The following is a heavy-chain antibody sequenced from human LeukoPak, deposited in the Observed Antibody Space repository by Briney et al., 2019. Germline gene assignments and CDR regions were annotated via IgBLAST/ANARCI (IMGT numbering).Heavy chain of an antibody. Sequence: GGSLRLSCAASGFTFSTYVMHWARQAPGKGLECVAIISYEGSDKSYANPAKGRFTTSRENSKNTLYLQMNSLRAEDTAVYYCAKDIAPNERSALQHWGQGALVIASS. CDR1: GFTFSTYV. D-gene: IGHD5-24*01. CDR2: ISYEGSDK. J-gene: IGHJ1*01. V-gene: IGHV3-30*18. CDR3: AKDIAPNERSALQH.